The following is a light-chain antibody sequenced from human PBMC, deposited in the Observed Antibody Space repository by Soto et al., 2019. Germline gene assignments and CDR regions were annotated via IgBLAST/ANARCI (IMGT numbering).Light chain of an antibody. V-gene: IGLV2-8*01. CDR3: SSYGGSSNLV. CDR2: EVN. CDR1: SSDVGGYNY. Sequence: QSALTQPPSASGSPGQSVTISCTGTSSDVGGYNYVSWYQQHPGKAPKLMIYEVNKRPSGVPDRFSGSKSGNTASLTVSGLQAEDEADYYCSSYGGSSNLVFGGWTQLTVL. J-gene: IGLJ2*01.